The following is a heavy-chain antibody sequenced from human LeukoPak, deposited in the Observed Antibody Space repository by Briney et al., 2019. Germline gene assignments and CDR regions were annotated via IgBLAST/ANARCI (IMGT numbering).Heavy chain of an antibody. J-gene: IGHJ4*02. Sequence: GGSLRLSCAASGLTFSSYGMHWVRQAPGKGLEWVAVIWYDGSNKNYADSVKGRFTISRDNSKNTLYLQMNSLRAEDTAVYYCARDVILVGATPEEGLLDYWGLGTLVTVSS. CDR2: IWYDGSNK. CDR1: GLTFSSYG. V-gene: IGHV3-33*01. CDR3: ARDVILVGATPEEGLLDY. D-gene: IGHD1-26*01.